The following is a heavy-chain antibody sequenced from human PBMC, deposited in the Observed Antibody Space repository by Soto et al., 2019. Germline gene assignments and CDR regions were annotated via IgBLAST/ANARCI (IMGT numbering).Heavy chain of an antibody. Sequence: QVQLQESGPGLVKPSETLSLTCTVSGGSISNYYWSWIRQPPEKGLEWIGYIYYSGSTNYNPSLKSRVTISEDTSKNQYALKRSSEAAADTAVYYCARDQGLGTVNWFDPWGQGTLVTVSS. CDR3: ARDQGLGTVNWFDP. D-gene: IGHD1-1*01. J-gene: IGHJ5*02. CDR1: GGSISNYY. V-gene: IGHV4-59*01. CDR2: IYYSGST.